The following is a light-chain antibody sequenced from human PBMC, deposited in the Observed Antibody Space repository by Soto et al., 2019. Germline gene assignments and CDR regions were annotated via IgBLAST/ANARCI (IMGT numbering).Light chain of an antibody. Sequence: SYELTQPPSVSVAPGQTARITCGGNNIGSKGVHWYQQQPGLAPVLVVYDDDDRPSGIPARFSGSNSEHTATLTISRVEAGDEAEYYCQVWDATLNQAVFGGGTQLTVL. J-gene: IGLJ7*01. CDR3: QVWDATLNQAV. CDR1: NIGSKG. V-gene: IGLV3-21*02. CDR2: DDD.